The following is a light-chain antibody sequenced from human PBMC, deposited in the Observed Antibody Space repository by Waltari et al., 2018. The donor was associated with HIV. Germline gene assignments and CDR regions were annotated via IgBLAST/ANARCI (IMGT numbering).Light chain of an antibody. Sequence: QSELTQPPSVSAAPGQRVTISCTGSSSHIGAGYDVHLYQQVPGRAPKVVIYGNSNRPSGVPDRFSGSKSGSSASLVITGLQSEDEADYYCQSYDSNLSGLFGGGTKVTVL. J-gene: IGLJ2*01. CDR1: SSHIGAGYD. CDR2: GNS. CDR3: QSYDSNLSGL. V-gene: IGLV1-40*01.